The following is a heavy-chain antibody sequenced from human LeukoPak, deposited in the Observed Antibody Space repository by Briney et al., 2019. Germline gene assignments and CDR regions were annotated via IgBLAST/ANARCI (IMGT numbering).Heavy chain of an antibody. CDR1: GGSISSYY. V-gene: IGHV4-59*08. CDR2: IYYSGST. Sequence: SSETLSLTCTVSGGSISSYYWSWIRQPPGKGLEWIGYIYYSGSTNYNPSLKSRVTISVDTSKNQFSLKLSSVTAADTAAYYCARHIDYWGQGTLVTVSS. CDR3: ARHIDY. J-gene: IGHJ4*02.